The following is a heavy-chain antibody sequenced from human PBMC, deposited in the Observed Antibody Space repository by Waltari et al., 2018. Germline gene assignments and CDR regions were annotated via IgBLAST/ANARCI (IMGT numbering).Heavy chain of an antibody. CDR1: GFTFSSYG. J-gene: IGHJ6*02. D-gene: IGHD3-10*01. CDR3: AKVWGDYYGSGSGYGMDV. V-gene: IGHV3-30*18. Sequence: QVHLVESGGGVVQPGRSLRLSCAASGFTFSSYGMHWVRQAPGRGWEWVAFISYDENKKYYVDSVKGRFTISRDNSKNTLYLQMNSLRAEDTAVYYCAKVWGDYYGSGSGYGMDVWGQGITVIVS. CDR2: ISYDENKK.